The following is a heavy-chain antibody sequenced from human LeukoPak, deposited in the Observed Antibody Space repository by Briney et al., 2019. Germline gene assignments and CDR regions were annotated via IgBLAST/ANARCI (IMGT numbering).Heavy chain of an antibody. J-gene: IGHJ4*02. D-gene: IGHD7-27*01. Sequence: GGSLRLSCAASGFTFSSYAVSWVRQAPGKGLEWLSTIGGGGENTYYADSVRGRFTISRDNSKNTVYLQMKSLRAEDTAVYFCAKVLTGSQDYWGQGTLVTVSS. CDR1: GFTFSSYA. CDR2: IGGGGENT. V-gene: IGHV3-23*01. CDR3: AKVLTGSQDY.